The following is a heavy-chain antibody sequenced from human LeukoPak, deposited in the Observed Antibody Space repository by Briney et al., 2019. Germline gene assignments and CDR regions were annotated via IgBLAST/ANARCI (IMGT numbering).Heavy chain of an antibody. D-gene: IGHD3-22*01. CDR1: GFTFSSYW. Sequence: GGSLRLSCAASGFTFSSYWMSWVRQAPGKGLEWVANIKQDGSEKYYVDSVKGRFTISRDSAKNSLYLQMNSLRAEDTAVYYCARAPPYYYDSSGYYGYFDYWGQGTLVTVSS. J-gene: IGHJ4*02. CDR3: ARAPPYYYDSSGYYGYFDY. CDR2: IKQDGSEK. V-gene: IGHV3-7*01.